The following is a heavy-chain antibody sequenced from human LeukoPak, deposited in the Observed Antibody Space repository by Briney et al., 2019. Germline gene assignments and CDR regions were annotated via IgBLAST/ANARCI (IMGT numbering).Heavy chain of an antibody. CDR2: FDPEDGET. J-gene: IGHJ4*02. V-gene: IGHV1-24*01. D-gene: IGHD3-10*01. Sequence: GASVKVSCKASGYTFISYGFSWVRQAPGKGLEWMGGFDPEDGETIYAQKFQGRVTMTEDTSTDTAYMELSSLRSEDTAVYYCATGVLLWFGESQTLDYWGQGTLVTVSS. CDR3: ATGVLLWFGESQTLDY. CDR1: GYTFISYG.